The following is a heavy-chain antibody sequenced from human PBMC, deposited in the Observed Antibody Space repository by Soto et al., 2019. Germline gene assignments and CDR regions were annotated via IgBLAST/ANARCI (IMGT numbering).Heavy chain of an antibody. J-gene: IGHJ4*02. V-gene: IGHV3-23*01. CDR2: ISGSGGST. CDR1: GFTFSNFA. Sequence: EVQVLESGGGLVQPGGSLRLSCAASGFTFSNFAMSWVRQAPGKGLEWVSTISGSGGSTYYADSVKGRFTISRDTSKNTLYLQMNSLRAEDTAVYYCAKGVSAQSDYFDYWGQGTLVTVSS. D-gene: IGHD6-25*01. CDR3: AKGVSAQSDYFDY.